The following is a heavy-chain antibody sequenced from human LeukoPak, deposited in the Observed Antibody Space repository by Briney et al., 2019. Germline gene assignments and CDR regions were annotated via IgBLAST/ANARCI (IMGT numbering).Heavy chain of an antibody. V-gene: IGHV3-23*01. D-gene: IGHD6-13*01. Sequence: GGSLRLSCAASGFTFSSYAMSWVRQAPGKGLEWVSAISGSGGSTYYADSVKGRFTISRDNSKNTLYLQMNSLRAEDTAVYYCAKAPLYSSSWYPYYFDYWGQGTLVTVSS. CDR3: AKAPLYSSSWYPYYFDY. J-gene: IGHJ4*02. CDR1: GFTFSSYA. CDR2: ISGSGGST.